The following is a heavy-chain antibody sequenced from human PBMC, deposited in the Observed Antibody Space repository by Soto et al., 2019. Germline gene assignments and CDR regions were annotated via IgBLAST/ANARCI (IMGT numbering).Heavy chain of an antibody. D-gene: IGHD2-8*01. CDR1: GFTFSAYS. V-gene: IGHV3-48*02. CDR3: ARDNGMAGSFDP. Sequence: QLVESGGGLVQPGESLRLSCAASGFTFSAYSMNWVRQAPGKGLEWISYITGSSATIYYADSVKGRFTISRDNAKNSLYLQVNSLRDEDTAIYFCARDNGMAGSFDPWGQGTLVTVSS. J-gene: IGHJ5*02. CDR2: ITGSSATI.